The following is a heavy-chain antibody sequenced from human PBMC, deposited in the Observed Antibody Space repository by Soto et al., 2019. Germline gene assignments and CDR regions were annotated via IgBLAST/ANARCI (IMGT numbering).Heavy chain of an antibody. D-gene: IGHD4-17*01. CDR1: GFTFSSYG. J-gene: IGHJ4*02. CDR3: ARDLTVTTSRGLYD. V-gene: IGHV3-33*01. Sequence: GGSLRLSCAASGFTFSSYGMHWVRQAPGKGLEWVAVIWYDGSNKYYADSVKGRFTISRDNSKNTLYLQMNSLRAEDTAVYYCARDLTVTTSRGLYDWGQGTLVTVSS. CDR2: IWYDGSNK.